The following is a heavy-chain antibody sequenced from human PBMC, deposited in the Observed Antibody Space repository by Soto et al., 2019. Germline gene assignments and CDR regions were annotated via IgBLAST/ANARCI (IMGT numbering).Heavy chain of an antibody. CDR1: GFTFRTYW. D-gene: IGHD5-18*01. J-gene: IGHJ6*02. Sequence: EVQLVESGGGLVQPGGSLRLSCGASGFTFRTYWLSWVRQVPGKGLEWVANINQDGSEKNYVDSVKGRFTISRDNAKNPLYLQMSSLRAEDTALYYCARDGRTSWYSYDYHGMDVWGQGTTVTVSS. V-gene: IGHV3-7*05. CDR3: ARDGRTSWYSYDYHGMDV. CDR2: INQDGSEK.